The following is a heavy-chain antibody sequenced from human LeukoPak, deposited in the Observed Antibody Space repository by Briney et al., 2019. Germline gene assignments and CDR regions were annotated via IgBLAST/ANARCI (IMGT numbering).Heavy chain of an antibody. CDR3: ARRAPIRIAAATTPRGYFDY. D-gene: IGHD6-13*01. CDR1: GFTFSTYS. J-gene: IGHJ4*02. Sequence: GGSLRLSCAASGFTFSTYSMKWVRQAPGKGLEWVSYISDSSAMYYADSVRSRFTISRENDKNSLFLQMNSLRAEDTAVYYCARRAPIRIAAATTPRGYFDYWGQGTLVTVSS. V-gene: IGHV3-48*01. CDR2: ISDSSAM.